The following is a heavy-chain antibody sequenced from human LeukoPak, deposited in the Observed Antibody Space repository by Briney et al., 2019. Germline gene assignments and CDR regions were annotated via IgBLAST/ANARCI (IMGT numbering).Heavy chain of an antibody. J-gene: IGHJ4*02. D-gene: IGHD1-26*01. CDR3: AKIRQGATGFDY. V-gene: IGHV3-23*01. CDR1: GFTFSSYA. CDR2: ISGSGGST. Sequence: AGGSLRLSCGASGFTFSSYAMGWVRQAPGKGLEWVSAISGSGGSTYYADSVKGRFTISRDNSKNTLYLQMNSLRAEDTAVYYCAKIRQGATGFDYWGQGTLVTVSS.